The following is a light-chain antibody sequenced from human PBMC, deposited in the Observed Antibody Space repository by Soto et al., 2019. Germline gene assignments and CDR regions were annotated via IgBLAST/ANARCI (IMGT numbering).Light chain of an antibody. Sequence: DIQMTQSPSSLSASVGDSVTIACRASQNIETYLNWYQVKPGKAPKLLLSVAPGFQGEVPSYFSGSGSGTDFTLTISGLQPEDFAVYYCQQYGYSPITFGQGTRLEIK. CDR2: VAP. V-gene: IGKV1-39*01. J-gene: IGKJ5*01. CDR3: QQYGYSPIT. CDR1: QNIETY.